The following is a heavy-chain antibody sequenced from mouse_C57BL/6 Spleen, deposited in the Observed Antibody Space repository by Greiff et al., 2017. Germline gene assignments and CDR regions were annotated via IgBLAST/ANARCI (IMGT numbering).Heavy chain of an antibody. D-gene: IGHD1-3*01. V-gene: IGHV10-1*01. CDR1: GFSFNTYA. J-gene: IGHJ4*01. CDR2: IRSKSNNYAT. CDR3: VRHPNEGTKDYAMDY. Sequence: EVKLVESGGGLVQPKGSLKLSCAASGFSFNTYAMNWVRQAPGKGLEWVARIRSKSNNYATYYADSVKDRFTISRDDSESMLYLQMNNLKTEGTAMYYCVRHPNEGTKDYAMDYWGQGTSVTVSS.